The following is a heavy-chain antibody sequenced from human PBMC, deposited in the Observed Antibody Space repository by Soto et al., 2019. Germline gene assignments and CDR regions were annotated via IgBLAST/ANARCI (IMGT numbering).Heavy chain of an antibody. CDR1: GFTFTSSA. CDR2: IVVGSGNT. J-gene: IGHJ6*02. D-gene: IGHD1-7*01. Sequence: SVKVSCKASGFTFTSSAVQWVRQARGQRLEWIGWIVVGSGNTNYAQKFQERVTITRDMSTSTAYMELSSLRSEDTAVYYCAAAPGTMGSSYYYYGMDVWGQGTTVTVSS. CDR3: AAAPGTMGSSYYYYGMDV. V-gene: IGHV1-58*01.